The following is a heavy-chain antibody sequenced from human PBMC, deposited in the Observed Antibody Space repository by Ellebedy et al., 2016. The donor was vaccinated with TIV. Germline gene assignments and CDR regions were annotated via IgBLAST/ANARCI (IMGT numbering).Heavy chain of an antibody. CDR3: ARVSSPPTRVAGTLNDY. V-gene: IGHV3-7*02. D-gene: IGHD6-19*01. J-gene: IGHJ4*02. Sequence: GESLKISCAASGFTFNNYWMSWVRQAPGKGLEWVANIKQDGSEKFYVDSVKGRFTISRDNAKNSLYLQMNSLRAEDTAVYYCARVSSPPTRVAGTLNDYWGQGTLVTVSS. CDR2: IKQDGSEK. CDR1: GFTFNNYW.